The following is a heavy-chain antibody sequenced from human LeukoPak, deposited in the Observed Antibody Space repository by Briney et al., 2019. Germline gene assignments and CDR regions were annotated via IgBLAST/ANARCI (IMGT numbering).Heavy chain of an antibody. D-gene: IGHD4-23*01. V-gene: IGHV3-43*02. CDR3: AKDHVYGGADD. CDR2: ISGDGITT. Sequence: GGSLRLSCAASGFTFNRYAMHWVRQAPGKGLEWVGLISGDGITTYYLDSVKGRFTISRDNSKNSLYLHMNSLRSEDTALYYCAKDHVYGGADDWGQGTLVTVYS. CDR1: GFTFNRYA. J-gene: IGHJ4*02.